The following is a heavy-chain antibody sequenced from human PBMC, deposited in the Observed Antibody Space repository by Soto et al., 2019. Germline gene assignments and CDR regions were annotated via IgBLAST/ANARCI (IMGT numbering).Heavy chain of an antibody. J-gene: IGHJ3*01. CDR1: GFTFSSND. CDR3: ATRPLLPGSP. Sequence: EVQLVESGGGLIQPGGSLRLSCAASGFTFSSNDINWVRQAPGKGLEWVSLIYSGGSTYYADSVKGRFTISRDNSKNTLYLQMSSLGAEDTAVYYCATRPLLPGSPWGQGTMVTVSS. CDR2: IYSGGST. D-gene: IGHD3-22*01. V-gene: IGHV3-53*01.